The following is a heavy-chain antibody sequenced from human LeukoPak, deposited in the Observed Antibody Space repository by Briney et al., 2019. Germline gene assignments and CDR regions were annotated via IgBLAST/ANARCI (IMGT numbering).Heavy chain of an antibody. CDR1: GGSLSSGGYY. V-gene: IGHV4-31*03. CDR2: IYNSGST. D-gene: IGHD2-8*01. Sequence: SGTLSLTCTGSGGSLSSGGYYWNWIRQHPGKGLEWIGYIYNSGSTYYNPSLKSRCTISVETAKNQLSLRLSSVTAADTAVYYCARGFCTNGVCSSDYFDYWGQGTLVSVSS. J-gene: IGHJ4*02. CDR3: ARGFCTNGVCSSDYFDY.